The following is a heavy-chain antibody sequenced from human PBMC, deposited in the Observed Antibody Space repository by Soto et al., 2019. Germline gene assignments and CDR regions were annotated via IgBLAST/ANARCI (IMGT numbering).Heavy chain of an antibody. J-gene: IGHJ5*02. CDR2: ISSSSSTI. CDR3: ARDGSDISGWYNWFDP. CDR1: GFTFSSYS. V-gene: IGHV3-48*02. Sequence: EVQLVESGGGLVQPGGSLRLSCAASGFTFSSYSMNWVRQAPGKGLEWVSYISSSSSTIYYADSVKGRFTISRDNAKNSLYLQMNSLRDEDTAVYYCARDGSDISGWYNWFDPWGQGTLVTVSS. D-gene: IGHD6-19*01.